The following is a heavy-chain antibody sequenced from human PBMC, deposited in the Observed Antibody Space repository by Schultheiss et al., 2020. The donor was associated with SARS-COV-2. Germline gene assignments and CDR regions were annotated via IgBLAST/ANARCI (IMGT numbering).Heavy chain of an antibody. V-gene: IGHV3-11*04. CDR1: GFTFNNKF. J-gene: IGHJ4*02. CDR2: ISSSGATT. Sequence: GGSLRLSCAASGFTFNNKFMRWIRQAPGKGLEWVSYISSSGATTYYADSVKGRFTISRDNAKNSLYLQMNSLRAEDTAVYYCARVRATVKGGNYFDYWGQGTLVTVSS. CDR3: ARVRATVKGGNYFDY. D-gene: IGHD4-17*01.